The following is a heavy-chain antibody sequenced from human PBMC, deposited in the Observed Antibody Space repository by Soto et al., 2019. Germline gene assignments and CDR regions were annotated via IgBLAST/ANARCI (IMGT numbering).Heavy chain of an antibody. CDR2: IYHSGST. CDR3: ASGGNYDILTGFPYYFDY. J-gene: IGHJ4*02. D-gene: IGHD3-9*01. CDR1: GGSISSSNW. Sequence: SETLSLTCAVSGGSISSSNWWSWVRQPPGKGLEWIGEIYHSGSTNYNPSLKSRVTISVDKSKNQFSLKLSAVTAADTAVYYCASGGNYDILTGFPYYFDYWGQGTLVTVSS. V-gene: IGHV4-4*02.